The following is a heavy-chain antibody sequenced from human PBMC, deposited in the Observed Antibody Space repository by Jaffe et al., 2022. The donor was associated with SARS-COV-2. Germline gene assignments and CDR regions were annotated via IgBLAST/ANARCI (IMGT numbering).Heavy chain of an antibody. D-gene: IGHD3-10*01. CDR3: AKAFSETYYNDFEY. Sequence: DVQLVESGGALVQPGGSLRLSCAASGFTVNYYAMSWVRQAPGMGLEWVSTITGRTGRTFYADSVKGRFTISRDSSKSTLYLQMNSLRAEDTATYYCAKAFSETYYNDFEYWGRGTLVTVSS. J-gene: IGHJ4*02. V-gene: IGHV3-23*04. CDR1: GFTVNYYA. CDR2: ITGRTGRT.